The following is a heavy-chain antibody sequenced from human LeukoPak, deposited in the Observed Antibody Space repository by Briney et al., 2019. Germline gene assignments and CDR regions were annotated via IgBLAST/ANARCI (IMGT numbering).Heavy chain of an antibody. CDR2: INPNSGGT. Sequence: MHWVRXAXGQGLEWMXWINPNSGGTNYAQKFQGRVTMTRDTSISTAYMELSRLRSDDTAVYYCARGGLKWFGELFFDYWGQGTLVTVSS. CDR3: ARGGLKWFGELFFDY. V-gene: IGHV1-2*02. D-gene: IGHD3-10*01. J-gene: IGHJ4*02.